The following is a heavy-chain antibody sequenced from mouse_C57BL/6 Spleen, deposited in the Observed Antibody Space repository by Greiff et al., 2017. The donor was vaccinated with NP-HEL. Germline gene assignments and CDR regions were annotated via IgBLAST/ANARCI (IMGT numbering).Heavy chain of an antibody. D-gene: IGHD2-10*02. CDR3: ARGYGNYGAWFAY. Sequence: QVQLQQSGAELVRPGSSVKLSCKASGYTFTSYWMHWVKQRPIQGLEWIGNIDPSDSETHYNQKFKDKATLTVDKSSSTAYMQLSSLTSEDSAVYYCARGYGNYGAWFAYWGQGTLVTVSA. J-gene: IGHJ3*01. CDR1: GYTFTSYW. V-gene: IGHV1-52*01. CDR2: IDPSDSET.